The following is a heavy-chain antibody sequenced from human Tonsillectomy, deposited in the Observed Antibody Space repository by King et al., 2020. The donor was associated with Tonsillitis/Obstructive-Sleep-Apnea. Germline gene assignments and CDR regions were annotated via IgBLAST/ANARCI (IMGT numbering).Heavy chain of an antibody. D-gene: IGHD3-3*01. J-gene: IGHJ4*02. CDR3: ARDQGVAKGPLDY. Sequence: VQLVESGAEVKKLGASVKVSCKASGYTFTRYYMHWVRQAPGQGLEWMGIINSSGGSTNYAQKFQGRVTMTRDTSTRTVYMELSSLRSEDTAVYYCARDQGVAKGPLDYWGQGTLVIVSS. CDR2: INSSGGST. CDR1: GYTFTRYY. V-gene: IGHV1-46*01.